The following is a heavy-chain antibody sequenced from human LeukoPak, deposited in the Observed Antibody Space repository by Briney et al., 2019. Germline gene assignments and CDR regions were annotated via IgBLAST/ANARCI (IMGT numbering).Heavy chain of an antibody. CDR2: ITGSGNDA. J-gene: IGHJ4*02. CDR3: AKGATGLRIVGDD. CDR1: GFTFSNYA. D-gene: IGHD2-15*01. V-gene: IGHV3-23*01. Sequence: GGSLRLSCAASGFTFSNYAMTWVRQAPGKGLQWVSTITGSGNDAYYADSVKGRFTISRDNSKNMLYLQMNSLRAEDTAVYYCAKGATGLRIVGDDWGQGTLVTVSS.